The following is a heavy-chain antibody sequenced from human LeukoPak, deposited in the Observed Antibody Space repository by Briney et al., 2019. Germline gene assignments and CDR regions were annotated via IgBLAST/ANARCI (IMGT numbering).Heavy chain of an antibody. CDR1: GLSFGSYW. J-gene: IGHJ4*02. CDR2: IRKDGGDI. Sequence: GGSLRLSCVASGLSFGSYWMDWVRQAPGKGLEWVANIRKDGGDIHYVDSVKARFTISRDNAKNSVYLQMHSLRAEDTAMYYCARDAFGDFSYWGQGILVTVSS. V-gene: IGHV3-7*01. D-gene: IGHD3-10*01. CDR3: ARDAFGDFSY.